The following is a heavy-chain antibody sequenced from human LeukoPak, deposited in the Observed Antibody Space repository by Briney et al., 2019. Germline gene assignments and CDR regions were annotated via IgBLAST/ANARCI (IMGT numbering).Heavy chain of an antibody. CDR1: GLTVSSNY. Sequence: GGSLRLSCAASGLTVSSNYMNWVRQAPGKGLEWVSSISSSSSYIYYADSVKGRFTISRDNAKNSLYLQMNSLRAEDTAVYYCARAVVTLDDYWGQGTLVTVSS. D-gene: IGHD4-23*01. V-gene: IGHV3-21*01. J-gene: IGHJ4*02. CDR2: ISSSSSYI. CDR3: ARAVVTLDDY.